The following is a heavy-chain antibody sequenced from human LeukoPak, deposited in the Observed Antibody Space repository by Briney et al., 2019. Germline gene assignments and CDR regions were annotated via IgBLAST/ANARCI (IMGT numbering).Heavy chain of an antibody. Sequence: SVKVSCKASGGTFSSYAISWVRQAPGQGLEWMGGIIPIFGTANYAQKFQGRVTITTDESTSTAYMELSSLRSEDTAVYYCARASWSDYYDSSGYYDYWGQGTLVTVSS. CDR3: ARASWSDYYDSSGYYDY. CDR2: IIPIFGTA. D-gene: IGHD3-22*01. CDR1: GGTFSSYA. J-gene: IGHJ4*02. V-gene: IGHV1-69*05.